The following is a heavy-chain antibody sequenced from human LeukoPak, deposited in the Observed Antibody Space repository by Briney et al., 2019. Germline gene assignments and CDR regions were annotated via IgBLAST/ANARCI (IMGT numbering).Heavy chain of an antibody. D-gene: IGHD3-10*01. CDR2: ISSSGSSI. V-gene: IGHV3-48*03. Sequence: GGSLRLSCEASGFTLWSYEMNWVRQAPGKGLEWVSYISSSGSSIHYADSVKGRITISRDNAKNSLYMQMKSLRAEDTAVYYCGGAVATYYYGLGRTDRPDAFDIWGQGTKVTVSS. J-gene: IGHJ3*02. CDR1: GFTLWSYE. CDR3: GGAVATYYYGLGRTDRPDAFDI.